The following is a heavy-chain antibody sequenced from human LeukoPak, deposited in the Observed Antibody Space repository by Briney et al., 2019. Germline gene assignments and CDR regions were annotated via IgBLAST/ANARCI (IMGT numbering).Heavy chain of an antibody. CDR3: ARDRRREHYYDSSGSQSDAFDI. J-gene: IGHJ3*02. D-gene: IGHD3-22*01. Sequence: PSQTLSLTCTVSGGSISSGGYYWSWIRQHPGKGLEWIGYIYYSGSTYYNPSLKSRVTISVDTSKNQFSLKLSSVTAADTAVYYCARDRRREHYYDSSGSQSDAFDIWGQGTMVTVSS. V-gene: IGHV4-31*03. CDR2: IYYSGST. CDR1: GGSISSGGYY.